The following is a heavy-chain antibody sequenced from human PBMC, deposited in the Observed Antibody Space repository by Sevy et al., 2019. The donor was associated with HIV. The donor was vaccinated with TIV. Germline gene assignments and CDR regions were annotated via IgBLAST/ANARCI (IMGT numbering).Heavy chain of an antibody. CDR1: GFTFRTYA. D-gene: IGHD1-26*01. V-gene: IGHV3-30-3*01. CDR2: ISSNGDNA. J-gene: IGHJ4*02. Sequence: GGSLRLSCAASGFTFRTYAFHLVRQAPGRGLEWVGLISSNGDNAFYANSVRGRFTISRDNSMSTLYLEMNNLTPDDTAVYYCARGPEWELTSFLSHWGQGTLVTVSS. CDR3: ARGPEWELTSFLSH.